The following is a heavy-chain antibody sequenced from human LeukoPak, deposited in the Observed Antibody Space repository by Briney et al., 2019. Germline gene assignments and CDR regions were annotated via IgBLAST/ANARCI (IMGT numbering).Heavy chain of an antibody. CDR3: ASTAASGSYTFDY. CDR1: GGTFSSYA. V-gene: IGHV1-69*04. J-gene: IGHJ4*02. CDR2: IIPILGIA. Sequence: SVKASCKASGGTFSSYAISWVRQAPGQGLEWMGRIIPILGIANYAQKFQGRVTITADKSTSTAYMELSSLRSEDTAVYYCASTAASGSYTFDYWGQGTPVTVSS. D-gene: IGHD1-26*01.